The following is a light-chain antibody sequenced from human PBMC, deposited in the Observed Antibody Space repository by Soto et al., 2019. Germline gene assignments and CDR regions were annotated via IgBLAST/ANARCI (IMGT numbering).Light chain of an antibody. Sequence: EIVLTQSPGTLSLSPGERVTLSCRASQSVNNNYLALYQQTPGQAPRLLIHGAISRATGIPDRFSGSGSGTDFTLIITRLEPEDFAVYYCQQYDSSPPRYTFGQGTTLEIK. CDR3: QQYDSSPPRYT. V-gene: IGKV3-20*01. CDR1: QSVNNNY. J-gene: IGKJ2*01. CDR2: GAI.